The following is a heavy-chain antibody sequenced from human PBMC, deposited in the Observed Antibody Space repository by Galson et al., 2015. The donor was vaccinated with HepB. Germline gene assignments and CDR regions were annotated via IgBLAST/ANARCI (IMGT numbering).Heavy chain of an antibody. Sequence: QSGAEVKKPGESLKISCKGSGYSFTSFWIAWGRQTPGKGLEWMGIIYPGDSDTRYSPSFQGQVTISVDKSINTAYLQWSSLEASDTAMYYCARGSQYCNGQSCRFDSWGQGSLVTVSS. V-gene: IGHV5-51*01. J-gene: IGHJ4*02. D-gene: IGHD2-15*01. CDR2: IYPGDSDT. CDR3: ARGSQYCNGQSCRFDS. CDR1: GYSFTSFW.